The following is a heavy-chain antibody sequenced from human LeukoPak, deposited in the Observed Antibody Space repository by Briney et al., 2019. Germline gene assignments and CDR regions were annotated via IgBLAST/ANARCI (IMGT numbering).Heavy chain of an antibody. V-gene: IGHV3-74*01. J-gene: IGHJ4*02. Sequence: GGSLRLSCVASGFTFTPYWMHWVRHAPGKGLVWVSRINGDGSNSNYADSVKGRFTISRDNPRNTLSLQMNGLRAEDTALYYCARTSPTSHFDFWGQGTLVTVSS. CDR1: GFTFTPYW. CDR2: INGDGSNS. CDR3: ARTSPTSHFDF. D-gene: IGHD3-16*01.